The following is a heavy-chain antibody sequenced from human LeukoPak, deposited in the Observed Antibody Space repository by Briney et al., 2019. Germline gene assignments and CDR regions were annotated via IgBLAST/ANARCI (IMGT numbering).Heavy chain of an antibody. J-gene: IGHJ4*02. CDR3: ARSQYYRITSLDY. CDR1: GGSFSGYY. D-gene: IGHD2-2*01. Sequence: PSETLSLTCAVYGGSFSGYYWSWIRQPPGKGLEWSGEINHSGGTNYNPSLKSRVTISVDTSKNQFSLKLSSVTAADTAVYYCARSQYYRITSLDYWGQGTLVTVSS. V-gene: IGHV4-34*01. CDR2: INHSGGT.